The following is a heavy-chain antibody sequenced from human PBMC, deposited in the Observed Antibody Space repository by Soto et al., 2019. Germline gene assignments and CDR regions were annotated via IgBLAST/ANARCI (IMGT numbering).Heavy chain of an antibody. V-gene: IGHV3-66*01. J-gene: IGHJ6*02. D-gene: IGHD5-12*01. CDR2: IYSGGST. CDR3: ARDLDGGATIGIYYYGMDV. CDR1: GFTVSSNY. Sequence: GGSLRLSCAASGFTVSSNYMSWVRQAPGKGLEWVSVIYSGGSTYYANSVKGRFTISRDNSKNTLYLQMNSLRAEDTAVYYCARDLDGGATIGIYYYGMDVWGQGTTVTVSS.